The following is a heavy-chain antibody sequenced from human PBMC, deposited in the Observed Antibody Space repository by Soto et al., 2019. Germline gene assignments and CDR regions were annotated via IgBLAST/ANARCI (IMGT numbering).Heavy chain of an antibody. CDR2: IYPSDSDT. CDR3: ARQLDSSGYYWAI. V-gene: IGHV5-51*01. D-gene: IGHD3-22*01. J-gene: IGHJ3*02. CDR1: GYSFTTYW. Sequence: PGESLKISCKGSGYSFTTYWISWLRQMPGKGLEWMGIIYPSDSDTKYSPSFQGQVTISADKSISTAYLQWSSLKASDTAMYYCARQLDSSGYYWAIWGQGTMVTVSS.